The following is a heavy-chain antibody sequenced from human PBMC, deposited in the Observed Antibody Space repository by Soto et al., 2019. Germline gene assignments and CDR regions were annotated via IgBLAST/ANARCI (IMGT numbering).Heavy chain of an antibody. J-gene: IGHJ5*02. Sequence: PTLVNPTQPLTLTCTFSGFSLSTSGVGVCWIRQPPGKALEWLALIYWDDDKRYSPSLKSRLTITKDTSKNQVVLTMTNMDPVDTATYYCAHSLIGYYYDSSGSNWFDPWGQGTLVT. CDR2: IYWDDDK. CDR3: AHSLIGYYYDSSGSNWFDP. V-gene: IGHV2-5*02. CDR1: GFSLSTSGVG. D-gene: IGHD3-22*01.